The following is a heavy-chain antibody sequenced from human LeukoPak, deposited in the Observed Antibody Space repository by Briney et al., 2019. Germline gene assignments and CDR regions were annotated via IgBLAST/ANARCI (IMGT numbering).Heavy chain of an antibody. CDR2: IYYSGST. CDR1: GGSISSYY. Sequence: SETLSLTCTVSGGSISSYYWSWIRQPPGKGLEWIGYIYYSGSTNYNPSLKCRVTISVDTSKNQFSLKLSSVTAADTAVYYCARGKFGGAFDIWGQGTMVTVSS. CDR3: ARGKFGGAFDI. D-gene: IGHD3-16*01. J-gene: IGHJ3*02. V-gene: IGHV4-59*01.